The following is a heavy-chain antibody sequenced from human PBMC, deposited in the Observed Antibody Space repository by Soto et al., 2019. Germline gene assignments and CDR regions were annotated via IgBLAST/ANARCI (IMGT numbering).Heavy chain of an antibody. Sequence: QVQLQESGPGLVKPSETLSLTCTVSGGSISSYYWSWIRQPPGKGLEWIGYIYYSGSTNYNPSLKRRVTISVDTSKNQFSLKLSSVTAADTAVYYCARLDIVVVVAAINWYFDLWGRGTLVTVSS. CDR3: ARLDIVVVVAAINWYFDL. J-gene: IGHJ2*01. V-gene: IGHV4-59*08. CDR2: IYYSGST. CDR1: GGSISSYY. D-gene: IGHD2-15*01.